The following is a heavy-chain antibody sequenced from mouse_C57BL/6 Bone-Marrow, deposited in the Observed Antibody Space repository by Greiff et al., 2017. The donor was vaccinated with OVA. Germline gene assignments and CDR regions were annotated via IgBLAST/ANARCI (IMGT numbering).Heavy chain of an antibody. J-gene: IGHJ2*01. D-gene: IGHD2-3*01. CDR2: IRSKSNNYAT. V-gene: IGHV10-1*01. Sequence: EVHLVESGGGLVQPKGSLKLSCAASGFSFNTYAMNWVRQAPGKGLEWVARIRSKSNNYATYYADSVKDRFTISRDDSESMLYLQMNNLKTEDTAMYYCVRGDGYYDYFDYWGQGTTLTVSS. CDR3: VRGDGYYDYFDY. CDR1: GFSFNTYA.